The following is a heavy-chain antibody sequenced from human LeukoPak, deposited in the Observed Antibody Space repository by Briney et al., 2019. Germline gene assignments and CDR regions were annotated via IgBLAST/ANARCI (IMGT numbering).Heavy chain of an antibody. J-gene: IGHJ3*02. CDR1: GFTVSSNY. CDR2: TSGNGGST. Sequence: AGGFLRLSCAASGFTVSSNYMSWVRQAPGKGLEWVSVTSGNGGSTYYADSVKGRFTISRDNSKNTLYLQMNSLRAEDTAVYYCAKQGAAAGPDAFDIWGQGTMVTVSS. CDR3: AKQGAAAGPDAFDI. V-gene: IGHV3-23*01. D-gene: IGHD6-13*01.